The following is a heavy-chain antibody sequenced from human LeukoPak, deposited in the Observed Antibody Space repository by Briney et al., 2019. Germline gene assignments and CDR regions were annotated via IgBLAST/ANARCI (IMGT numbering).Heavy chain of an antibody. J-gene: IGHJ6*02. Sequence: GGSLRLSCTASGFTVSSNSMNWVRRAPGEGLQWVSVIYSGGNTYCADSVKGRFTISRDNFRNTLYLQMNSLSAEDTAVYYCARENNFGSGMDVWGQGTTVTVSS. D-gene: IGHD3-10*01. CDR1: GFTVSSNS. CDR3: ARENNFGSGMDV. CDR2: IYSGGNT. V-gene: IGHV3-53*01.